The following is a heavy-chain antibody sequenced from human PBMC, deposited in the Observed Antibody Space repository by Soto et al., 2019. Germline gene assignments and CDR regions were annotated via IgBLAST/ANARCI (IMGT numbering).Heavy chain of an antibody. Sequence: GGSLRLSCAASGFTFSRYAIHWVRQAPGKGLEWVEVISRDGSNKYYVYSVKVRFTISIDNSNNTLYLQMNSLRDEDTAVYYCARSRNSAAADSFDXWGQGTLVTVSX. CDR2: ISRDGSNK. V-gene: IGHV3-30*04. CDR3: ARSRNSAAADSFDX. J-gene: IGHJ4*02. D-gene: IGHD3-10*01. CDR1: GFTFSRYA.